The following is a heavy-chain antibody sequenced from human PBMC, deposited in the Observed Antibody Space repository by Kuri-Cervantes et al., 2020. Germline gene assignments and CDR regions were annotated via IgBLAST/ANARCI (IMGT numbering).Heavy chain of an antibody. J-gene: IGHJ3*01. CDR3: ARFRMGVAFDF. D-gene: IGHD1-26*01. CDR2: IYYRGNT. Sequence: SETLSLTCTVSGGSIGSYYWSWIRQPPGKGLEWIAYIYYRGNTNYNPSLESRVTMSVDMSKNQFSLKLSSVTAADTAIYFCARFRMGVAFDFWAKGQWSPSPQ. V-gene: IGHV4-59*13. CDR1: GGSIGSYY.